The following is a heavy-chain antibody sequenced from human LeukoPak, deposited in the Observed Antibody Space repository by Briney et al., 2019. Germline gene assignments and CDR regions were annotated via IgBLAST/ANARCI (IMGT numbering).Heavy chain of an antibody. V-gene: IGHV3-11*01. D-gene: IGHD2-15*01. CDR3: ARDIDGNYVDY. CDR2: ISRRGFNT. CDR1: GFTFSDYY. J-gene: IGHJ4*02. Sequence: GGSLRLSCAASGFTFSDYYLGWIRQAPGKGLEWISDISRRGFNTYYADSVRGRFTISRDNANKSLYLQMNSLRPEDTAVYYCARDIDGNYVDYWGPGTLVTVSS.